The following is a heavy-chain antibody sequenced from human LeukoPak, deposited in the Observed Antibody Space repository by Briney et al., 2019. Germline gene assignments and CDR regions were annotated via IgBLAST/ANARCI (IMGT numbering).Heavy chain of an antibody. CDR1: GGSISSGSYY. Sequence: SQTLSLTCTVSGGSISSGSYYWSWIRQPAGKGLEWIGRIYTSGSTNYNPSLKSRVTISVDTSKNQFSLKLSSVTAADTAVYYCARLGLGAARPGYWGQGTLVTVSS. V-gene: IGHV4-61*02. J-gene: IGHJ4*02. CDR2: IYTSGST. CDR3: ARLGLGAARPGY. D-gene: IGHD6-6*01.